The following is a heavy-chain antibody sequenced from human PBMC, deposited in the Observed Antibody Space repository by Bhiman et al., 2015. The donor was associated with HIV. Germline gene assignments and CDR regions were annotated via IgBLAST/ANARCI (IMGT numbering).Heavy chain of an antibody. CDR1: GFTVSSNY. Sequence: EVQLVESGGGLIQPGGSLRLSCAASGFTVSSNYMNWVRQAPGKGLEWVSIIYNDGSTYFADSVKGRFTISRDNSKNTLYLQMNSLRAEDTAVYYCARDHPSHFSSSSVFRSYGMDVWGQGTTVTVSS. J-gene: IGHJ6*02. CDR3: ARDHPSHFSSSSVFRSYGMDV. D-gene: IGHD6-6*01. CDR2: IYNDGST. V-gene: IGHV3-53*01.